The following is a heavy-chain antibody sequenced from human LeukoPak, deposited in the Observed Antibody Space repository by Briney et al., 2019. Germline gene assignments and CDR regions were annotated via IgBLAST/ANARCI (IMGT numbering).Heavy chain of an antibody. V-gene: IGHV1-3*03. CDR2: ITAGNGDT. CDR3: ASGIAVVKGTFDI. D-gene: IGHD6-19*01. J-gene: IGHJ3*02. Sequence: ASVKVSCKASGYTFTNYVIHWVRQAPGQRPEWMGWITAGNGDTRYSQEFQGRVSITTDTPASTAYMELTSLRSEDTAVYYCASGIAVVKGTFDIWGQGTMVTVSS. CDR1: GYTFTNYV.